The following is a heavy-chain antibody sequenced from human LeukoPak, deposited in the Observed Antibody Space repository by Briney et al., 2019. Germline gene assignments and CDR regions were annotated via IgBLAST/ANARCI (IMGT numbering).Heavy chain of an antibody. D-gene: IGHD3-16*02. CDR3: TTANTFGGVIDY. Sequence: GGSLRLSCAASGFTFSNAWMSWVRQAPGKGLEWVGRIKSKTDGGTTDYAAPVKGRFTISRDDSKNTLYLQMNSLKTEDTAAYYCTTANTFGGVIDYWGQGTLVTVSS. CDR1: GFTFSNAW. CDR2: IKSKTDGGTT. J-gene: IGHJ4*02. V-gene: IGHV3-15*01.